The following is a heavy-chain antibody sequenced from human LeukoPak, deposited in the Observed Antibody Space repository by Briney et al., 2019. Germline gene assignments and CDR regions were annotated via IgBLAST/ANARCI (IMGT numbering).Heavy chain of an antibody. V-gene: IGHV4-39*07. J-gene: IGHJ5*02. CDR3: ARDLHPAIWFDP. Sequence: PSETLSLTCTVSGGSISSGSYYWGWIRQPPGKGLEWIGSIYYSGSTYYNPSLKSRVTISVDTSKNQFSLKLSSVTAADTAVYYCARDLHPAIWFDPWGQGTLVTVSS. CDR2: IYYSGST. CDR1: GGSISSGSYY.